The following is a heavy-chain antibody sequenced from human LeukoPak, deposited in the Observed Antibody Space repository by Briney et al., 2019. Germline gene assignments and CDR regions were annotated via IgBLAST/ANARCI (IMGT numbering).Heavy chain of an antibody. CDR1: GGSISSSSYY. J-gene: IGHJ4*02. Sequence: SETLSLTCTVSGGSISSSSYYWGWIRQPPGKGLEWIGSIYYSGSTYYNPSLKSRVTIPVDTSKNQFSLKLSSVTAADTAVYYCARLRCSSSPPNFDYWGQGTLVTVSS. CDR2: IYYSGST. V-gene: IGHV4-39*01. D-gene: IGHD6-13*01. CDR3: ARLRCSSSPPNFDY.